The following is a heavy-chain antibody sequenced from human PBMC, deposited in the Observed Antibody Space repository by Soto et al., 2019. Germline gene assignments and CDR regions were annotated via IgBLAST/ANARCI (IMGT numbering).Heavy chain of an antibody. J-gene: IGHJ4*02. CDR3: ARTSRFDS. V-gene: IGHV4-34*01. CDR2: INHSGST. Sequence: PSETLSLTCAVYGGSFSGFYWSWVRQPPGKGLEWIGEINHSGSTNCNPSLKSRVTISVDTSKSQFSLKLSSVTAADTAMYYCARTSRFDSWGQGTLVTVSS. D-gene: IGHD6-6*01. CDR1: GGSFSGFY.